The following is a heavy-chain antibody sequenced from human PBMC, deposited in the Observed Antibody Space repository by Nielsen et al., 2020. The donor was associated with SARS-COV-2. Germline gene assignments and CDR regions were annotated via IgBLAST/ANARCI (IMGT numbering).Heavy chain of an antibody. Sequence: ASVKVSCKASEYSVTAYGMHWVRQAPGQRLEWMGWINEGDGDTKYSQKFQGRVTITRDTSANTVYMDLTSLRSEDTAVYYCAREGARIGHGLDVWGQGTTVTVSS. CDR1: EYSVTAYG. J-gene: IGHJ6*02. D-gene: IGHD3-16*01. CDR3: AREGARIGHGLDV. V-gene: IGHV1-3*01. CDR2: INEGDGDT.